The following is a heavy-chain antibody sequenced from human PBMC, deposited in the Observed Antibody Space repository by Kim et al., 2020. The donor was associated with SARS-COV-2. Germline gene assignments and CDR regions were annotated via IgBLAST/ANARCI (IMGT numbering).Heavy chain of an antibody. D-gene: IGHD4-17*01. V-gene: IGHV4-59*13. J-gene: IGHJ4*02. CDR1: GGSISSYY. CDR3: ARVESGGYGDYFDY. Sequence: SETLSLTCTVSGGSISSYYWSWIRQPPGKGLEWIGYIYYSGSTNYNPSLKSRVTISVDTSKNQFSLKLSSVTAADTAVYYCARVESGGYGDYFDYWGQGTLVTVSS. CDR2: IYYSGST.